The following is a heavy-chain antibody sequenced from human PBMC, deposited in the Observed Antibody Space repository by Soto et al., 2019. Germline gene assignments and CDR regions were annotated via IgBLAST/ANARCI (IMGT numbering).Heavy chain of an antibody. CDR2: IIPIFGTA. D-gene: IGHD6-13*01. V-gene: IGHV1-69*13. CDR3: ARSSLFQQLVRFDY. CDR1: GGTFSSYA. Sequence: SVKVSCKAWGGTFSSYAISWVRQAPGQGLEWMGGIIPIFGTANYAQKFQGRVTITADESTSTAYMELSSLRSEDTAVYYCARSSLFQQLVRFDYWGQGTLVIVSS. J-gene: IGHJ4*02.